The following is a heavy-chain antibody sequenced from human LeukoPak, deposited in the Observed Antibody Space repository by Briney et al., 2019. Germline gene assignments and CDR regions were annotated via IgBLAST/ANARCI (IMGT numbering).Heavy chain of an antibody. CDR3: ARRSSSSHYPYYYYYYMDV. D-gene: IGHD2-2*01. V-gene: IGHV4-34*01. Sequence: SETLSLTCAVYGGSFSGYYWSWIRQPPGKGPEWIGEINHSGSTNYNPSLKSRVTISVDTSKNQFSLKLSSVTAADTAVYYCARRSSSSHYPYYYYYYMDVWGKGTTVTVSS. J-gene: IGHJ6*03. CDR2: INHSGST. CDR1: GGSFSGYY.